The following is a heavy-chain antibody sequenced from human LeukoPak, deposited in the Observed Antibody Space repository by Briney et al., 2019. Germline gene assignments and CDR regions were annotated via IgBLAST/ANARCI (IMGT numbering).Heavy chain of an antibody. CDR3: ARDSHDSSGYFPFDY. D-gene: IGHD3-22*01. V-gene: IGHV3-53*01. Sequence: GGSLRLSCAASGFTVSSNYMSWVRQAPGKGLEWVPVIYSGGSTYYADSVKGRFTISRDTSKNTLYLQMNSLRAEDTAVYYCARDSHDSSGYFPFDYWGQGTLVTVSS. CDR1: GFTVSSNY. J-gene: IGHJ4*02. CDR2: IYSGGST.